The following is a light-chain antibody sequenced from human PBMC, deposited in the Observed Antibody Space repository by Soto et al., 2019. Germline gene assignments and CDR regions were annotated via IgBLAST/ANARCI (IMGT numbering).Light chain of an antibody. CDR2: DAS. J-gene: IGKJ1*01. CDR3: QQRSSWPLT. CDR1: QSVNTY. Sequence: EIVLTQFPATLSLSPGERVSLSCRASQSVNTYFAWYQQKPGQAPRLLIYDASSRATGIPARFSGSGSGTDFTLTISSLEPEDFAIYYCQQRSSWPLTFGHGTRVEI. V-gene: IGKV3-11*01.